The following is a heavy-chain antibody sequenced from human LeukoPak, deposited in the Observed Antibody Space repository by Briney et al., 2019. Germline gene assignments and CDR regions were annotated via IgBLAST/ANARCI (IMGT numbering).Heavy chain of an antibody. J-gene: IGHJ4*02. D-gene: IGHD5-24*01. Sequence: GGSLRLSCVASGFPFSSYWMTWVRQAPGKGLEWVANIKQDGSKKSYVDSVKGRFTISRDNAENSLYLQMNSLRAEDTAIYYCTRVGYIDEGIDYWGQGTLVTVSS. CDR3: TRVGYIDEGIDY. V-gene: IGHV3-7*04. CDR2: IKQDGSKK. CDR1: GFPFSSYW.